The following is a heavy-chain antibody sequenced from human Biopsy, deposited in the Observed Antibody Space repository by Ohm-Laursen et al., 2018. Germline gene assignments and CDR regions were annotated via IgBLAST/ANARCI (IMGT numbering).Heavy chain of an antibody. CDR2: IYRTGTT. J-gene: IGHJ4*02. D-gene: IGHD2-15*01. CDR3: ARMKGRGYFDY. V-gene: IGHV4-38-2*01. CDR1: GFSISSGFH. Sequence: GTLSLTCGVSGFSISSGFHWAWIRQPPGKGLERIGFIYRTGTTTYNPPFKSRVAMAVDTSKNQFPLTLNSVTATDTAVYYCARMKGRGYFDYWGQGTLVTVSS.